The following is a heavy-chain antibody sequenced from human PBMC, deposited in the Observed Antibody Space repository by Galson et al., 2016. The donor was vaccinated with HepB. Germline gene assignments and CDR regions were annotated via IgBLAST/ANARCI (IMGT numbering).Heavy chain of an antibody. J-gene: IGHJ5*02. CDR3: AKAMASAAPRTNWFDP. V-gene: IGHV3-30*18. Sequence: SLRLSCAASGFSFRNYGMHWVRQAPGQGLEWVAIISHDGSLKFYGDSVKGRFTIPRDNSNNTLFLHMSSLRREDTAIYYCAKAMASAAPRTNWFDPWGQGVLVTVSS. CDR2: ISHDGSLK. D-gene: IGHD6-13*01. CDR1: GFSFRNYG.